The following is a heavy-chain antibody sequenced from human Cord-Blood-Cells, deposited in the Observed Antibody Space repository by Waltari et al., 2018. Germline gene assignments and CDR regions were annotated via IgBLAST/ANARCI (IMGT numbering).Heavy chain of an antibody. V-gene: IGHV1-69*01. CDR1: ADVFSSYA. Sequence: PADVFSSYAISWVRQAPGQGLEWMGGIIPIFGTANYAQKFQGRVTITADESTSTAYMELSSLRSEDTAVYYCARGLVREYSSSWYFDYWGQGTLVTVSS. D-gene: IGHD6-13*01. J-gene: IGHJ4*02. CDR3: ARGLVREYSSSWYFDY. CDR2: IIPIFGTA.